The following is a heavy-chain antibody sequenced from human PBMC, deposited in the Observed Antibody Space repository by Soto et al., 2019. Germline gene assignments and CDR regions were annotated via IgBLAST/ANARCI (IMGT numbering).Heavy chain of an antibody. CDR1: GGSISSYY. CDR2: IYYSGST. J-gene: IGHJ6*03. Sequence: PSETLSLTCTVSGGSISSYYWSWIRQPPGKGLEWIGYIYYSGSTNYNPSLKSRVTISVDTSKNQFSLKLSSVTAADTAVYYCAREGGSYYYYYMDVWGKGTTVTVSS. CDR3: AREGGSYYYYYMDV. V-gene: IGHV4-59*01.